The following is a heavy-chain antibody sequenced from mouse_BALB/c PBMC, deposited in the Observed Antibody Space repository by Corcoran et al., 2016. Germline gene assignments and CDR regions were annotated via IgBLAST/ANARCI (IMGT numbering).Heavy chain of an antibody. Sequence: EVQLQQSGPELVKPGVTVKISCKASGYSFTGYYMHWVKQSHVKSLEGIGRINPYNGATSSNQNFKDKASLTVDKSSSTAYMELHSLTSEDSAVYYGARGYDYDWYFDVWGASTTVTVSS. J-gene: IGHJ1*01. D-gene: IGHD2-4*01. CDR2: INPYNGAT. CDR1: GYSFTGYY. CDR3: ARGYDYDWYFDV. V-gene: IGHV1-34*02.